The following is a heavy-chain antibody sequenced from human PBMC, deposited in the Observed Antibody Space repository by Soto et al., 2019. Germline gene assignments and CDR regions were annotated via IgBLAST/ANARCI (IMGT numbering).Heavy chain of an antibody. CDR2: ISSSGSTI. CDR1: GFTFSSYE. J-gene: IGHJ3*02. V-gene: IGHV3-48*03. Sequence: EVQLVESGGGLVQPGGSLRLSCAASGFTFSSYEMNWVRQAPGKGLEWVSYISSSGSTIYYADSVKGRFTISRDNAKNSLYLQMNSLRAEDTAVYYCARDIHDAFDIWGQGTMVTVSS. CDR3: ARDIHDAFDI.